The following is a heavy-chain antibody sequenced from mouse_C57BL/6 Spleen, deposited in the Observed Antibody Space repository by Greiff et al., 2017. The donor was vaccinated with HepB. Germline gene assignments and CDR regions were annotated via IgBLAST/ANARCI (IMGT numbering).Heavy chain of an antibody. D-gene: IGHD2-5*01. CDR3: AEGGYYSNRYYAMDY. Sequence: EVQLQQSGPELVKPGASVKISCKASGYTFTDYYMNWVKQSHGKSLEWIGDINPNNGGTSYNQKFKGKATLTVDKSSSTAYMELRSLTSEDSAVYYCAEGGYYSNRYYAMDYWGQGTSVTVSS. CDR1: GYTFTDYY. V-gene: IGHV1-26*01. J-gene: IGHJ4*01. CDR2: INPNNGGT.